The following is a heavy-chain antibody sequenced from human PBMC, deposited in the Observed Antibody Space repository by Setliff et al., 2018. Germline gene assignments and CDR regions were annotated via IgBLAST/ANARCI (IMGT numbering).Heavy chain of an antibody. CDR2: FDPEDGET. CDR1: GYTLTKLS. Sequence: ASVKVSCKVSGYTLTKLSMHWVRQAPGKGLEWMGGFDPEDGETIYAQKFQGRVTMTEDTSTDTAYMELSSLRSEDTAVYFCAGVLRDYYGSGSYYDFDSWGQGTLVTVSS. D-gene: IGHD3-10*01. CDR3: AGVLRDYYGSGSYYDFDS. V-gene: IGHV1-24*01. J-gene: IGHJ4*02.